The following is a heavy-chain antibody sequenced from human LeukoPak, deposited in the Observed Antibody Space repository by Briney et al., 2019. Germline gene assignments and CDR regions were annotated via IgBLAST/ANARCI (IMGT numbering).Heavy chain of an antibody. V-gene: IGHV4-4*01. CDR1: GDPIRRSNW. CDR2: IYHSGST. CDR3: GRSEDILTGYYSFDY. Sequence: PSGTQSLTCAVSGDPIRRSNWWSSVRQPPGKGLEWIGEIYHSGSTNYNPSLKSRVIIAVDKSKNQFSLKLSSVTAADTVVYCCGRSEDILTGYYSFDYWGQGTLVTVSS. D-gene: IGHD3-9*01. J-gene: IGHJ4*02.